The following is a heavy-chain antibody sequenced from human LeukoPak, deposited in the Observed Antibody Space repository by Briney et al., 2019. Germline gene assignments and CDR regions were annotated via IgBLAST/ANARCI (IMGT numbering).Heavy chain of an antibody. Sequence: SETLSLTCAVYGGSFSGYYWSWIRQPPGKGLEWIGEINHSGSTNYNPSLKSRVTISVDTSKNQFSLKLSSVTAADTAVYYCARLLNYGYYFDYWGQGTLVTVSS. J-gene: IGHJ4*02. CDR2: INHSGST. CDR3: ARLLNYGYYFDY. D-gene: IGHD4-11*01. CDR1: GGSFSGYY. V-gene: IGHV4-34*01.